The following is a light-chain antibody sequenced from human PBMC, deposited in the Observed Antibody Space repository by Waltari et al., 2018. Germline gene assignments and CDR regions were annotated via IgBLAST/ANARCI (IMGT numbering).Light chain of an antibody. J-gene: IGLJ2*01. CDR3: NSRDSSDDYQL. Sequence: SSELTQDPAVSVALGQTVRITCQGDSLRSHYASWYLQKPGQAPRLLIYGKSNRRPSGNPDRFSGSSSGNTASLTITGAQAEDEADYYCNSRDSSDDYQLFGGGTKVSVL. CDR2: GKS. V-gene: IGLV3-19*01. CDR1: SLRSHY.